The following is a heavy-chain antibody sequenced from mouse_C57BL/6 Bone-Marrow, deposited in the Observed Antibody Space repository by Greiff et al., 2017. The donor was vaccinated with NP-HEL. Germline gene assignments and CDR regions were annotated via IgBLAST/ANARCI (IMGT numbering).Heavy chain of an antibody. Sequence: DVKLQESGGGLVKPGGSLKLSCAASGFTFSSYAMSWVRQTPEKRLEWVATISDGGSYTYYPDNVKGRFTISRDNAKNNLYLPMSHLKSEDTAMYYCARCPLYGSTYFDYWGQGTTLTVSS. V-gene: IGHV5-4*03. CDR3: ARCPLYGSTYFDY. CDR1: GFTFSSYA. CDR2: ISDGGSYT. D-gene: IGHD1-1*01. J-gene: IGHJ2*01.